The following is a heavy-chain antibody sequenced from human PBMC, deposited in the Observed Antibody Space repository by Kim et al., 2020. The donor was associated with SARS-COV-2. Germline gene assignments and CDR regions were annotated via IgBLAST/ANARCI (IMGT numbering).Heavy chain of an antibody. V-gene: IGHV3-74*01. D-gene: IGHD3-3*01. J-gene: IGHJ4*02. Sequence: YETAGEGRYTSTRDKAKNTVYLQMNSLRAEATAVYYCAKDGEAPRGIDYWGQGTLVTVSS. CDR3: AKDGEAPRGIDY.